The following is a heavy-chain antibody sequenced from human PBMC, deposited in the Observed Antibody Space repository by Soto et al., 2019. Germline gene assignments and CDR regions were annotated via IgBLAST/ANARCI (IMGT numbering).Heavy chain of an antibody. Sequence: PSETLSLTCTVSGGSINSNKYYWGWVRQHPGRGLEWIAGLYYTGRNFYNPSLKNRVSISVDTTKNQFSLNVYSVTAADTAVYYCARPPPGQAPLYPPRLDFWGQGVKVTVSS. J-gene: IGHJ4*02. CDR2: LYYTGRN. CDR1: GGSINSNKYY. CDR3: ARPPPGQAPLYPPRLDF. V-gene: IGHV4-39*01. D-gene: IGHD2-2*02.